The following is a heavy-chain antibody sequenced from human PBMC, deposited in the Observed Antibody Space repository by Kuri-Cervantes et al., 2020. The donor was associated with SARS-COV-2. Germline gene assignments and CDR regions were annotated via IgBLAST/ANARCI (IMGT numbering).Heavy chain of an antibody. CDR2: ISWDGGST. J-gene: IGHJ4*02. CDR3: AKDRDLVLDY. V-gene: IGHV3-43D*03. D-gene: IGHD2-8*02. Sequence: GESLKISCAASGFTFDDYAMHWVRQAPGKGLEWASLISWDGGSTYYADSVKGRFTISRDNSKNSLYLQMNSLRAEDTALYYCAKDRDLVLDYWGQGTLVTVSS. CDR1: GFTFDDYA.